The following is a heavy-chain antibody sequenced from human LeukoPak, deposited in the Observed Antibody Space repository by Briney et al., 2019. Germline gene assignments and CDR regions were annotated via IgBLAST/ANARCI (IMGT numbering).Heavy chain of an antibody. D-gene: IGHD6-19*01. CDR3: ARDRPGYSSGWYSDY. CDR1: GYTFTGYY. CDR2: INPNSGGT. Sequence: ASVKVSCKASGYTFTGYYMHWVRQAPGQGLEWMGWINPNSGGTNYAQKFQGRVTMTRDTSISTAYMELSRLRSDDTAMYYCARDRPGYSSGWYSDYWGQGTLVTVSS. J-gene: IGHJ4*02. V-gene: IGHV1-2*02.